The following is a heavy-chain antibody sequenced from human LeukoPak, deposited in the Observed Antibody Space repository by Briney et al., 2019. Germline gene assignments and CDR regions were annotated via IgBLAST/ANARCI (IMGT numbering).Heavy chain of an antibody. J-gene: IGHJ3*02. CDR3: ARDSSGPAIPGDAFDI. D-gene: IGHD3-22*01. V-gene: IGHV1-18*01. CDR2: ISAYNGNT. Sequence: ASVKVSCKASGYTFTSYGISWVRQAPGQGLEWMGWISAYNGNTNYAQKLQGRVTMTTDTSTSTAYMELRSLRSDDTAVYYCARDSSGPAIPGDAFDIWGQGTMVTVSS. CDR1: GYTFTSYG.